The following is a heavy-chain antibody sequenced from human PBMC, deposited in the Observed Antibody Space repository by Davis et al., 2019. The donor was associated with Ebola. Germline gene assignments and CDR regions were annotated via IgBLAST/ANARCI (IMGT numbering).Heavy chain of an antibody. J-gene: IGHJ4*02. Sequence: AASVKVSCKASGGTFSSYAISWVRQARGQGLEWIGWIVVGSNKANYAQKFQERVTITRDMSTSTVYMELNSLRSEDTAVYYCATEETRSSFYLFDSWGQGTLLTVSS. D-gene: IGHD5/OR15-5a*01. CDR1: GGTFSSYA. CDR3: ATEETRSSFYLFDS. V-gene: IGHV1-58*02. CDR2: IVVGSNKA.